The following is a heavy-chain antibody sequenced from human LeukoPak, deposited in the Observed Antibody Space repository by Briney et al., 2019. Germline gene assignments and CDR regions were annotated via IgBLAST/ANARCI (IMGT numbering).Heavy chain of an antibody. V-gene: IGHV1-69*06. J-gene: IGHJ5*02. D-gene: IGHD2-8*02. CDR1: GGTFSSYA. CDR3: ARYIVRGVYPNWFDP. CDR2: IIPIFGTA. Sequence: GASVKVSCKASGGTFSSYAISWVRQAPGQGLEWMGGIIPIFGTANYAQKFQGRVTITADKSTSTAYMELSSLRSEDTAVYYCARYIVRGVYPNWFDPWGQGTLVTVSS.